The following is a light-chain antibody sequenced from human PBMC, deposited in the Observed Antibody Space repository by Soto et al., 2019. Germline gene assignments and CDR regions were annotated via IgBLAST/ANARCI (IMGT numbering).Light chain of an antibody. V-gene: IGKV3-20*01. CDR1: RSVSSSY. CDR3: QQYGSSPWT. Sequence: EIVLTQSPGTLSLSPGERATLSCRASRSVSSSYLAWYQQKPGQAPRLLIYGASSGATGIPDRFSGSGSGTDFTLTISRLEPEDFAVYYCQQYGSSPWTFGQGTKVDIK. CDR2: GAS. J-gene: IGKJ1*01.